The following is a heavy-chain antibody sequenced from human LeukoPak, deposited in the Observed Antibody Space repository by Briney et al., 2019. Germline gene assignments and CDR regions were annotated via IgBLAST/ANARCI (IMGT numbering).Heavy chain of an antibody. D-gene: IGHD4-23*01. CDR3: ARDRGYGGNSWWFGP. V-gene: IGHV1-69*05. J-gene: IGHJ5*02. Sequence: SVKVSCKASGGTFSSYAISWVRQAPGQGLEWMGGIIPIFGAANYAQKFQGRVTITTDESTSTAYMELSSLRSEDTAVYYCARDRGYGGNSWWFGPWGQGTLVTVSS. CDR1: GGTFSSYA. CDR2: IIPIFGAA.